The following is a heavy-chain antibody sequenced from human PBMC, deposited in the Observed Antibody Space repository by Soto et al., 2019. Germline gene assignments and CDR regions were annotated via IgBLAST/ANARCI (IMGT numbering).Heavy chain of an antibody. CDR2: IWYDGTQK. D-gene: IGHD4-17*01. CDR1: GFTFNTYS. CDR3: ARAGGTTVAGRWHFDS. J-gene: IGHJ4*02. V-gene: IGHV3-33*01. Sequence: QVQLEESGGGVVQPGRSVRLSCEASGFTFNTYSMHWVRQPPGKGLEWLAAIWYDGTQKYYADSVKGRFIISRDNSKKTLYFEMNSLRAEDTAVYYCARAGGTTVAGRWHFDSWVQGTLVTVSS.